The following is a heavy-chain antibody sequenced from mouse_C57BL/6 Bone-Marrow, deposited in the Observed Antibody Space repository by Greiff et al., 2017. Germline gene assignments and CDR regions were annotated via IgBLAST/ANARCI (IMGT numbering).Heavy chain of an antibody. J-gene: IGHJ3*01. V-gene: IGHV7-3*01. Sequence: EVKLVESGGGLVQPGGSLSLSCAASGFTFTDYYMSWVRQPPGKALEWLGFIRNKANGYTTEYSASVKGRFTISRDNSQSILYLQMNALRAEDSATYYCARYGKLDPGFAYWGQGTLVTVSA. CDR3: ARYGKLDPGFAY. CDR1: GFTFTDYY. CDR2: IRNKANGYTT.